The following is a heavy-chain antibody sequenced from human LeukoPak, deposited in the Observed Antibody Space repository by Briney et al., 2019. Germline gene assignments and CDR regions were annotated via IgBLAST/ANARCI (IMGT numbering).Heavy chain of an antibody. CDR3: VKDLTYESSGSFFDY. D-gene: IGHD3-22*01. Sequence: GGSLRLSCAASGFTFEDYTMHWVRQVPGKTLEWVSLISWDGTTYYTDSVKGRFTISRDNSQDSLYLQMDTLRSEGTAFYYCVKDLTYESSGSFFDYWGRGTLVTVS. J-gene: IGHJ4*02. V-gene: IGHV3-43*01. CDR1: GFTFEDYT. CDR2: ISWDGTT.